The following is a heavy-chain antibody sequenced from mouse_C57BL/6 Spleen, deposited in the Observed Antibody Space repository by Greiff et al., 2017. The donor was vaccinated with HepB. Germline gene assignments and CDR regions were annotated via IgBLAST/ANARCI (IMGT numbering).Heavy chain of an antibody. J-gene: IGHJ2*01. D-gene: IGHD2-3*01. CDR3: ARVGIYDGYYVYFDY. CDR1: GFTFSDYY. Sequence: EVKLVESEGGLVQPGSSMKLSCTASGFTFSDYYMAWVRQVPEKGLEWVANINYDGSSTYYLDSLKSRFIISRDNAKNILYLQMSSLKSEDTATYYCARVGIYDGYYVYFDYWRQGTTLTVSS. CDR2: INYDGSST. V-gene: IGHV5-16*01.